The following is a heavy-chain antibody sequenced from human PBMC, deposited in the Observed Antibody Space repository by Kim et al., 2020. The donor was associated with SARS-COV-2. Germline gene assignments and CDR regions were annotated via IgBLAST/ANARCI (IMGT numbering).Heavy chain of an antibody. CDR1: GDSMSADY. V-gene: IGHV4-59*08. CDR2: VYFRGTT. CDR3: VRRETRDLFTSD. J-gene: IGHJ1*01. D-gene: IGHD3-10*02. Sequence: SETLSLTCTVSGDSMSADYWNWIRQSPGKGLEWIGYVYFRGTTSYNPSLKSRVTISIDMSKSQFSLKLNSVTAADTAVYYCVRRETRDLFTSDWG.